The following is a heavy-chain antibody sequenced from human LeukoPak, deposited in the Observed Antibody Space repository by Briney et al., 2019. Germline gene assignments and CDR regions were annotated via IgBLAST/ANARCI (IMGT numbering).Heavy chain of an antibody. J-gene: IGHJ4*02. CDR2: IYNGGST. Sequence: SETLSLTCTVSGGSISTYYWSWIRKPPGKGLEWIGHIYNGGSTNYSPSLKSRVTISVDTSKSQFSLKLNSVTAADTAVYYCARAYYESSAYRHAVYFDYWGQGTLVTVSS. CDR3: ARAYYESSAYRHAVYFDY. V-gene: IGHV4-59*01. CDR1: GGSISTYY. D-gene: IGHD3-22*01.